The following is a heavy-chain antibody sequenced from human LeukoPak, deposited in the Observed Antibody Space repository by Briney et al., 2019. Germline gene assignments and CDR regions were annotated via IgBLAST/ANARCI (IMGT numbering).Heavy chain of an antibody. V-gene: IGHV3-23*01. CDR1: GFTFSSYA. Sequence: GGSLRLSCAASGFTFSSYAMSWVRQAPGKGLEWVSGISGSGGRTYYADSVKGRFTISRDNSKNTLYLQMNSLRAEDTAVYYCARGEGVEATIAPFDYWGQGTLVTVSS. CDR2: ISGSGGRT. D-gene: IGHD5-12*01. J-gene: IGHJ4*02. CDR3: ARGEGVEATIAPFDY.